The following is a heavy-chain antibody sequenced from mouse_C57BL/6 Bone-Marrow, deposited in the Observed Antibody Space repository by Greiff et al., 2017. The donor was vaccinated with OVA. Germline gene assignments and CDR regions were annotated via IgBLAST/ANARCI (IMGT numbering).Heavy chain of an antibody. Sequence: QVQLQQPGAELVKPGASVKLSCKASGYTFTSYWMHWVKQRPGQGLEWIGMIHPNSGSTNYNEKFKSKATLTVDKSSSTAYMQLSSLTSEDSAVYYCARDCITTVPYWYFDVWGTGTTVTVSS. CDR3: ARDCITTVPYWYFDV. V-gene: IGHV1-64*01. CDR1: GYTFTSYW. J-gene: IGHJ1*03. D-gene: IGHD1-1*01. CDR2: IHPNSGST.